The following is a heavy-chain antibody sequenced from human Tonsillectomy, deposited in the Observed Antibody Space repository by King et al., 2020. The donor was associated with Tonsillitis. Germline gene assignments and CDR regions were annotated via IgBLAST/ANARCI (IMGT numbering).Heavy chain of an antibody. CDR1: GGSISSYY. CDR3: ARSRNADFWSGLHYMDV. J-gene: IGHJ6*03. Sequence: QVQLQESGPGLVKPSETLSLTCTVSGGSISSYYWSWIRLPAGKGLEWIGRIYTSGSTNYNLSLKSRVTMSVDTSKNQFSLKLSSVTAADTAVYYCARSRNADFWSGLHYMDVWGKGTTVTVSS. CDR2: IYTSGST. D-gene: IGHD3-3*01. V-gene: IGHV4-4*07.